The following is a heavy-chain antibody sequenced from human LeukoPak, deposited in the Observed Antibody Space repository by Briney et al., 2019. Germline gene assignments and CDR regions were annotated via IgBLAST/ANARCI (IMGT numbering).Heavy chain of an antibody. V-gene: IGHV3-11*04. CDR3: ARDGSQQLVSTYYYYYMDV. Sequence: PGGSLRLSCAASGFTFSDYYMSWIRQAPGKGLEWVSYISSSGSTIYYADSVKGRFTISRDNAKNSLYLQMNSLRAEDTAVYYRARDGSQQLVSTYYYYYMDVWGKGTTVTVSS. CDR1: GFTFSDYY. CDR2: ISSSGSTI. D-gene: IGHD6-6*01. J-gene: IGHJ6*03.